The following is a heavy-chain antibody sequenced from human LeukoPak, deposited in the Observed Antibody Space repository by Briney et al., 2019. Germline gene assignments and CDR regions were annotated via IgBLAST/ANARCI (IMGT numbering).Heavy chain of an antibody. CDR3: ARHNGVGANFFDY. CDR1: GGSISSSSYY. V-gene: IGHV4-39*01. Sequence: PSETLSLTCTVSGGSISSSSYYWGWIRQPPGKGLEWIGSIYYSGSTYYNPSLKSRVTISVDTSKNQFSLKLSSVTAADTAVYYCARHNGVGANFFDYWGQGTLVTVSS. D-gene: IGHD1-26*01. J-gene: IGHJ4*02. CDR2: IYYSGST.